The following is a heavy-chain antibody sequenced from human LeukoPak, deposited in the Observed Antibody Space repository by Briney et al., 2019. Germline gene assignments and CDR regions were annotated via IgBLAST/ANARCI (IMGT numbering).Heavy chain of an antibody. V-gene: IGHV3-48*03. CDR1: GFTFSSYE. CDR3: ASSTRTRLQPDY. CDR2: ISSSGSTI. J-gene: IGHJ4*02. D-gene: IGHD4-11*01. Sequence: GGSLRLSCAASGFTFSSYEMNWVRQAPGKGLEWVSYISSSGSTIYYAGSVKGRFTISRDNAKNSLYLQMNSLRAEDTAVYYCASSTRTRLQPDYWGQGTLATVSS.